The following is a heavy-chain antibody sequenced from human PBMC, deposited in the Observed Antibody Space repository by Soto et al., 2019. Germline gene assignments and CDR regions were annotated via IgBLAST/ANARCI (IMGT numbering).Heavy chain of an antibody. CDR1: GFSVSTSGVG. J-gene: IGHJ4*02. V-gene: IGHV2-5*02. D-gene: IGHD4-17*01. CDR3: ADYTTVTTGWYYFDY. CDR2: IYWDDDK. Sequence: QITLKESGPTLVKPTQTLTLTCTFSGFSVSTSGVGVGWIRQPPGKALEWLALIYWDDDKRYSPSLKRRLTNTRDTSKNQVVLTMTNMDPVDTAPYYCADYTTVTTGWYYFDYWGQGNLVPVSS.